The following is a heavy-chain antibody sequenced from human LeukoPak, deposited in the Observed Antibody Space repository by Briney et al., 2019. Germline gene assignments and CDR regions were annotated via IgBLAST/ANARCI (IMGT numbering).Heavy chain of an antibody. V-gene: IGHV1-2*06. CDR1: GYTFTGYY. D-gene: IGHD5-18*01. CDR3: ARAGYSHGLSHRGGLDY. Sequence: ASVKVSCKASGYTFTGYYMHWVRQAPGQGLEWMGRINPNSGGTNYAQKFQGRVTITTDESTSTAYMELSSLRSEDTAVYYCARAGYSHGLSHRGGLDYWGQGTLVTVSS. CDR2: INPNSGGT. J-gene: IGHJ4*02.